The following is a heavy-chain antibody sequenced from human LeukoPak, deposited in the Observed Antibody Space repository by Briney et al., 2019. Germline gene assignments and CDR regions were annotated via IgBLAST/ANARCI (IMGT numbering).Heavy chain of an antibody. CDR3: ASRGSNDVFDF. CDR2: IYSGGST. CDR1: GFAVSSNY. Sequence: PGGSLRLSCAASGFAVSSNYMSWVRQAPGKGLEWVSVIYSGGSTYYADSVKGRFTISRDNSKNTLYLQMNSLRAEDTAVYYCASRGSNDVFDFWGQGTMVTVSS. V-gene: IGHV3-53*01. D-gene: IGHD3-16*01. J-gene: IGHJ3*01.